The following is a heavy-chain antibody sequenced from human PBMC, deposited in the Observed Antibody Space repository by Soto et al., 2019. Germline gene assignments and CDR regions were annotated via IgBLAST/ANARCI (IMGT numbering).Heavy chain of an antibody. CDR2: FDPEDGET. CDR3: ATAMVYAIHHWFDP. D-gene: IGHD2-8*01. J-gene: IGHJ5*02. Sequence: ASVKVSCKGSGYTLTDLSMHWVRQAPGKGLEWMGGFDPEDGETIYAQKFQGRVTMTEDTSTDTAYMELSSLRSEDTAVYYCATAMVYAIHHWFDPWGQGTLVTVSS. CDR1: GYTLTDLS. V-gene: IGHV1-24*01.